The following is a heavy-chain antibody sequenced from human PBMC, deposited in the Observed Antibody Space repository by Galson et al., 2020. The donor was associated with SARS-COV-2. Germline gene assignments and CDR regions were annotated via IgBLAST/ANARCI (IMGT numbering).Heavy chain of an antibody. D-gene: IGHD2-21*02. CDR3: SRIIVTAYYFSYMDV. CDR1: GGSISSSDW. Sequence: SETLSLTCAVSGGSISSSDWWGWVRQPPGKGLEWIGEIFHSGYTNYNPSLKSRVTMSVDTSKNQFSLKLSSVTAADTALYYCSRIIVTAYYFSYMDVWAKGPRSPSP. V-gene: IGHV4-4*02. J-gene: IGHJ6*03. CDR2: IFHSGYT.